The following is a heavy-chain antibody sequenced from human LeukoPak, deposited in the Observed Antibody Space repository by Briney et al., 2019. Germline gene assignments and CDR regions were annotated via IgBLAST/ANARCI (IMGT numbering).Heavy chain of an antibody. J-gene: IGHJ4*02. CDR2: IYHSGSS. CDR3: ARDGRSTFDY. CDR1: GGSISSGGFY. Sequence: PSQTLSLTCTVSGGSISSGGFYWTWIRQPPGKGLECIGYIYHSGSSYYSPSLKSRVTISVEKSKNQFSLKLNSVTAADTAVYYCARDGRSTFDYWGQGTLVAVSS. D-gene: IGHD5/OR15-5a*01. V-gene: IGHV4-30-2*01.